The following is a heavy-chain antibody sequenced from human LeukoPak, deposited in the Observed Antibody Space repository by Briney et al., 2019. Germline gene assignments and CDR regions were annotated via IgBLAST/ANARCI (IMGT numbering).Heavy chain of an antibody. J-gene: IGHJ4*02. CDR1: GGTFSSYA. V-gene: IGHV1-69*05. Sequence: SVKVSCKASGGTFSSYAISWVRQAPGQGLEWMGRIIPIFGTANCAQKFQGRVTITTDESTSTAYMELGSLRSEDTAVYYCARAVSVGDTAIVLWGQGTLVTVSS. CDR3: ARAVSVGDTAIVL. D-gene: IGHD5-18*01. CDR2: IIPIFGTA.